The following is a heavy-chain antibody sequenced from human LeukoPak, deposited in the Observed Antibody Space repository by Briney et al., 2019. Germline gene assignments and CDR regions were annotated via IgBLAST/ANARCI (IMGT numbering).Heavy chain of an antibody. Sequence: GGSLRLSCAASGFTFSTYWMHWVRQAPGKGLVWVSRIDHDGINTYYADSVKGRFTISRDNAKNTLYLRMNSLRAEDTAVYYCARAPLRYFDWLSYYFDYWGQGTLVTVSS. CDR3: ARAPLRYFDWLSYYFDY. CDR2: IDHDGINT. V-gene: IGHV3-74*01. CDR1: GFTFSTYW. J-gene: IGHJ4*02. D-gene: IGHD3-9*01.